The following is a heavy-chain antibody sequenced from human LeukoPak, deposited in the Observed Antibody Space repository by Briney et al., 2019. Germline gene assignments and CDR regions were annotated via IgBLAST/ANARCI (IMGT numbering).Heavy chain of an antibody. D-gene: IGHD3-22*01. V-gene: IGHV3-7*01. CDR3: ARDEYYYDSSGYYAVDYYYGMDV. CDR1: GFTFSSYW. J-gene: IGHJ6*02. Sequence: GGSLRLSCAASGFTFSSYWMSWVRQAPGKGREGGANIKQDGSEKYYVDSVKGRFTISRDNAKNSLYLQMNSLRAEDTAVYYCARDEYYYDSSGYYAVDYYYGMDVWGQGTTVTVSS. CDR2: IKQDGSEK.